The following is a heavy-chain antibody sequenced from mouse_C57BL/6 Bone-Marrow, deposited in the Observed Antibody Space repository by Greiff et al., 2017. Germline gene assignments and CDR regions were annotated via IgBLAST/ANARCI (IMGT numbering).Heavy chain of an antibody. CDR1: GFTFSSYA. Sequence: EVKLLESGGGLVKPGGSLKLSCAASGFTFSSYAMSWVRQTPEQRLEWVATISDGGSYTYYPDNVKGRFTISRDNAKNNLYLQMSHLKSEDTAMYYCESYYAMDYWGQGTTVTVSS. CDR3: ESYYAMDY. J-gene: IGHJ4*01. CDR2: ISDGGSYT. V-gene: IGHV5-4*03.